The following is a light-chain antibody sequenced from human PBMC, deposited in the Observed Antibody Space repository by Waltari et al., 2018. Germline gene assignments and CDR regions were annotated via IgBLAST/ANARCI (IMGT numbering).Light chain of an antibody. V-gene: IGLV3-21*02. J-gene: IGLJ2*01. CDR3: QVWDINNDQVV. CDR1: DLGSKS. CDR2: DDT. Sequence: YVVTQPTSVSVAPGQTARITCGGNDLGSKSVHWYQQKPGQAPLLNVYDDTDRPSGIPERFSGSNSGNAATLTISSVEAGDEADYYCQVWDINNDQVVFGGGTKVTVL.